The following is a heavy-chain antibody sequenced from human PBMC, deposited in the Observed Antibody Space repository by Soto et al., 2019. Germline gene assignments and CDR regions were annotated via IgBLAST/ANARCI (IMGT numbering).Heavy chain of an antibody. V-gene: IGHV4-34*01. CDR3: ARGGIVVVPAAMRSWNY. Sequence: QVQLQQWGAGLLKPSETLSLTCAVYGGSFSGYYWSWIRQPPGKGLEWIGEINHSGSTNYNPSLRSRVTISVAPSKNQFSLKLSSVTAADTAVYYCARGGIVVVPAAMRSWNYWGQGTLVTVSS. CDR2: INHSGST. J-gene: IGHJ4*02. D-gene: IGHD2-2*01. CDR1: GGSFSGYY.